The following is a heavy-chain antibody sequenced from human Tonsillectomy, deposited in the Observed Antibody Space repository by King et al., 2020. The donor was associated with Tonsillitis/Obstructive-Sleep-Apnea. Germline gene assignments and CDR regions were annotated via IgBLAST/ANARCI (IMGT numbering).Heavy chain of an antibody. J-gene: IGHJ4*02. CDR2: IYWDDDK. CDR3: AQADIAIGLHY. Sequence: TLKESGPTLVKPTQTLTLTCTFSGFSLSTSGVGVGWIRQPPGKALEWLALIYWDDDKRYSPSLKSRLTITKDTSKNQVVLTMTNMDPVNTTTYYCAQADIAIGLHYWRQGTLVTVSS. CDR1: GFSLSTSGVG. V-gene: IGHV2-5*02. D-gene: IGHD5-18*01.